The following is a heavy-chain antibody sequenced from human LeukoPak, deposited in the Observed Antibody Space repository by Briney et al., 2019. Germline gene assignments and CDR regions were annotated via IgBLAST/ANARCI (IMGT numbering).Heavy chain of an antibody. CDR3: ARVAGYCSGGSCGDH. Sequence: KPSETLSLTCTVSGVSISSSSYCWGWIRQPPGKGLEWIGSIYYSGSTYYNPSLKSRVTISVDTSKNQFSLKLSSVTAADTAVYYCARVAGYCSGGSCGDHWGQGTLVTVSS. CDR1: GVSISSSSYC. J-gene: IGHJ4*02. V-gene: IGHV4-39*07. D-gene: IGHD2-15*01. CDR2: IYYSGST.